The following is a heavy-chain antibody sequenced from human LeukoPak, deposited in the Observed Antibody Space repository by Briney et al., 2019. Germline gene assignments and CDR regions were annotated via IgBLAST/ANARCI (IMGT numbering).Heavy chain of an antibody. J-gene: IGHJ2*01. V-gene: IGHV1-69*05. CDR3: ARDTRENRYYHDTSGDWYFDL. D-gene: IGHD3-22*01. Sequence: SVKVSCKASGGTFSNYAISWVRQAPGQGLEWMGVIIPIFGTANYAQKFQGRVTITTEESTSTAYMELSSLRSDDTAVYYCARDTRENRYYHDTSGDWYFDLWGRGTLVTVSS. CDR2: IIPIFGTA. CDR1: GGTFSNYA.